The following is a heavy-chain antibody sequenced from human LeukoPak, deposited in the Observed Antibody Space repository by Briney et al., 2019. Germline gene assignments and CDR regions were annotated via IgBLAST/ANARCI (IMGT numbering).Heavy chain of an antibody. CDR2: INGASGNT. CDR3: ASNPRYSSSGYYFDY. J-gene: IGHJ4*02. D-gene: IGHD6-13*01. Sequence: ASVKVSRKTSGYTFTNYAIHWVRQAPGQTLEWLVCINGASGNTEYSHKFQGRDTITRDTSASTAYMELSSLRSEDTAVYYCASNPRYSSSGYYFDYWGQGTLVTVSS. V-gene: IGHV1-3*01. CDR1: GYTFTNYA.